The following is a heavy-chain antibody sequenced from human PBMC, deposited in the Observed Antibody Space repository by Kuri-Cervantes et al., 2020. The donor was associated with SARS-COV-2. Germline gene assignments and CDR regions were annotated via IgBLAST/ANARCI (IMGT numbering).Heavy chain of an antibody. J-gene: IGHJ4*02. CDR1: GFTSSNAW. CDR2: FKSKTDGGTT. D-gene: IGHD3-3*01. V-gene: IGHV3-15*07. CDR3: TKDVSTPYDFWSGCYPFDY. Sequence: GGSLRPSGAASGFTSSNAWMNGVRQAPGKGLEWVGRFKSKTDGGTTDYAAPVKGRFNISSDDSKNTLYLQMNSLKTEDTAVYYCTKDVSTPYDFWSGCYPFDYWGQGTLVTVSS.